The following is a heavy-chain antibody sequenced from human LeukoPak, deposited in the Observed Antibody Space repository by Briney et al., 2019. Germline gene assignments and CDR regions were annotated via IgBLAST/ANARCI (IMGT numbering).Heavy chain of an antibody. CDR2: IIPIFGTA. Sequence: SVKVSCKASGGTFSGYAISWVRQAPGQGLEWMGGIIPIFGTANYAQKFQGRVTITADESTSTAYMELSSLRSEDTAVYYCARDRPVNYGFRVYYYYGMDVWGQGTTVTVSS. CDR1: GGTFSGYA. D-gene: IGHD4-11*01. J-gene: IGHJ6*02. V-gene: IGHV1-69*13. CDR3: ARDRPVNYGFRVYYYYGMDV.